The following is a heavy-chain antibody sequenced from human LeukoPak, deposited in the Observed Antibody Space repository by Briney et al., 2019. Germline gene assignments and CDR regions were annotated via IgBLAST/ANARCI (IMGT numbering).Heavy chain of an antibody. CDR3: AGEYPSLDVGIDY. V-gene: IGHV1-2*02. Sequence: ASVKVSCKASGYTFIGYYIHWVRQAPGQGLEWMGWINPNSGGTKYAQKFQGRVTVTRDTSISTAYMELSSLRSDDTAVYYCAGEYPSLDVGIDYWGQGTLVTVSS. D-gene: IGHD1-26*01. CDR2: INPNSGGT. J-gene: IGHJ4*02. CDR1: GYTFIGYY.